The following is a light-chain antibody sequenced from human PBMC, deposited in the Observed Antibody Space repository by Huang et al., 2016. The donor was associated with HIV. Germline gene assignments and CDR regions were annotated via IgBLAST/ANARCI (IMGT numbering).Light chain of an antibody. CDR2: RSA. CDR1: QNVTDS. CDR3: QERIQWPRLT. J-gene: IGKJ4*01. Sequence: EIVLTQSPATLSLSPGERATLYCRASQNVTDSLAWYRQKPGQAPSLLIYRSANRATGTPARFSGSGSGTDFTLTISSLEPEDFAIYYCQERIQWPRLTFGGGTKVEIK. V-gene: IGKV3-11*01.